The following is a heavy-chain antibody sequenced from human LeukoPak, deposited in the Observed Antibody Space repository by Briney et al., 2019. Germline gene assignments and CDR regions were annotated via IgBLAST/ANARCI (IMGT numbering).Heavy chain of an antibody. CDR2: ISSSGSTI. CDR3: ASRSTSYCSSTSCYAVVDY. D-gene: IGHD2-2*01. CDR1: GFTFSSYS. V-gene: IGHV3-48*04. Sequence: GGSLRLSCAASGFTFSSYSMNWVRQAPGKGLEWVSYISSSGSTIYYADSVKGRFTISRDNAKNSLYLQMNSLRAEDTAVYYCASRSTSYCSSTSCYAVVDYWGQGTLVTVSS. J-gene: IGHJ4*02.